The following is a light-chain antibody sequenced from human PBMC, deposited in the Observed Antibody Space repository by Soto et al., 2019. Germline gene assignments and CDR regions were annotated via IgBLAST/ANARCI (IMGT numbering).Light chain of an antibody. J-gene: IGKJ2*01. Sequence: DTQMTQSPSTLSASVGDTVTITCRARQNINNWLAWYQQKPEKVPKLLIYGASTLEDGVPSRFSGSRPGTEFTLTINSLQPDDFATYYCQRYDGYFGQGTKVDIK. V-gene: IGKV1-5*01. CDR1: QNINNW. CDR3: QRYDGY. CDR2: GAS.